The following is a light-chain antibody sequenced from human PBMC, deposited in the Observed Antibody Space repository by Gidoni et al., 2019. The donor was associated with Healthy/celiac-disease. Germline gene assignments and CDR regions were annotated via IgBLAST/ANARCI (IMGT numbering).Light chain of an antibody. CDR1: QSISSW. V-gene: IGKV1-5*01. CDR3: QQYNSYSIT. CDR2: DAS. J-gene: IGKJ5*01. Sequence: DIQMTQSPSTLSASVGDRATITCRASQSISSWLAWYQQKPGKAPKLLIYDASSLESGVPSGFSGSGSGTEFTLTISSLQPDDCATYYCQQYNSYSITFGQGTRLEIK.